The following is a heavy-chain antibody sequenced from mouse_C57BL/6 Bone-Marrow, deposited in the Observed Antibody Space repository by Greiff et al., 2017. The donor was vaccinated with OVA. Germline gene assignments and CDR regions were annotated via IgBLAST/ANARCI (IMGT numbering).Heavy chain of an antibody. D-gene: IGHD2-5*01. CDR3: ARHYSNPPYAMDY. CDR2: ISSGSSTN. J-gene: IGHJ4*01. Sequence: EVNLVEPGGGLVKPGGSLKLSCAASGFTFSDYGMHWVRQAPEKGLEWVAYISSGSSTNYYADTVKGRFTISRDNAKNTLFLQMTSLRSEDTAMYYCARHYSNPPYAMDYWGQGTSVTVSS. V-gene: IGHV5-17*01. CDR1: GFTFSDYG.